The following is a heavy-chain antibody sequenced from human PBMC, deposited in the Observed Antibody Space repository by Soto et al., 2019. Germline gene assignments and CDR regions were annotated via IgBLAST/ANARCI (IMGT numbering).Heavy chain of an antibody. Sequence: GGSLRLSCAASGFTFSSFAMSWVRQAPGKGLEWVSSINNSGGHTYYADSVKGRFTISGDTSKNTVYLQMNSLRAEDTAVYYCAKEYIGGIINDAFDIWGQGTMVTVSS. D-gene: IGHD3-16*02. V-gene: IGHV3-23*01. CDR2: INNSGGHT. CDR1: GFTFSSFA. J-gene: IGHJ3*02. CDR3: AKEYIGGIINDAFDI.